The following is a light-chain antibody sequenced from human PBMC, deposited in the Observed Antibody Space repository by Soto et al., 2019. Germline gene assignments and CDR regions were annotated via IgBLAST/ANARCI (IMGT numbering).Light chain of an antibody. CDR3: QQVDSIPRT. Sequence: DIQLTQSPSFLSASVGDRVTVTCRASQDISGFLAWYQQKPGKAPKLLIYNASILQSGVPSRFSGSGSATDFTLTISSLQPEDFATYYCQQVDSIPRTFGQGTKLEIK. CDR1: QDISGF. CDR2: NAS. J-gene: IGKJ2*01. V-gene: IGKV1-9*01.